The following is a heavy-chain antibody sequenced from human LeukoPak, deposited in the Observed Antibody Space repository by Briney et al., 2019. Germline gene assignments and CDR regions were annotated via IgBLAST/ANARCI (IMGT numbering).Heavy chain of an antibody. CDR3: ARRGRPERWLQAFDY. D-gene: IGHD5-24*01. CDR2: IYYSGST. J-gene: IGHJ4*02. Sequence: SETLSLTCTVSGGSISSYYWSWIRQPPGKGLEGIGYIYYSGSTNYNPSLKSRVTISVDTSKNQFSLKLSSVTAADTAVYYCARRGRPERWLQAFDYWGQGTLVTVSS. V-gene: IGHV4-59*08. CDR1: GGSISSYY.